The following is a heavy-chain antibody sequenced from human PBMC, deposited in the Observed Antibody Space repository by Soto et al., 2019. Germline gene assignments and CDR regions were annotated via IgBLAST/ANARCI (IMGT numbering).Heavy chain of an antibody. V-gene: IGHV4-59*03. J-gene: IGHJ4*02. CDR1: GGSFSENY. CDR3: AAGTLGAVWTTLDD. CDR2: IYYSGST. Sequence: PSETLSLTCDVSGGSFSENYWTWIRQYPGKGLEWIGYIYYSGSTNYNPSLKSRVTISVDASRSQFSLKLTSVTAADTALYYCAAGTLGAVWTTLDDWGQGTLVTVYS. D-gene: IGHD1-1*01.